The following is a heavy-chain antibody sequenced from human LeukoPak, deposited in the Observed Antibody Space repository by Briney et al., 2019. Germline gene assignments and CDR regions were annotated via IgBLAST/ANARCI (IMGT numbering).Heavy chain of an antibody. CDR2: IDPSDSYT. CDR1: GYSFTSYW. V-gene: IGHV5-10-1*01. CDR3: ARRYCSGGSCYSFIN. D-gene: IGHD2-15*01. Sequence: GESLKISCKGSGYSFTSYWISWVRQMPGKGLEWMGRIDPSDSYTNYSPSFQGHVTISADKSISTAYLQWSSLKASDTAMHCCARRYCSGGSCYSFINWGQGTLVTVSS. J-gene: IGHJ4*02.